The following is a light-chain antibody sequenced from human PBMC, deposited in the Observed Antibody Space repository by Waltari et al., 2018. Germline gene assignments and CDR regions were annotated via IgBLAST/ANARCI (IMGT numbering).Light chain of an antibody. Sequence: DIQMTPSPSSLSASVGDRVTITCRASQAIRDSLAWYQQKPGKAPKLLLYGASRLDSGVPFRFSGSGSGTDFTLTITRLQPEDFATYYCQHYDNIPRTFGQGTKVEVK. CDR3: QHYDNIPRT. CDR2: GAS. V-gene: IGKV1-NL1*01. J-gene: IGKJ1*01. CDR1: QAIRDS.